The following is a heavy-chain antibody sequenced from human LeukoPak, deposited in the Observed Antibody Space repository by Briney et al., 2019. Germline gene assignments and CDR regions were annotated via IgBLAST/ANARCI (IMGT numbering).Heavy chain of an antibody. Sequence: GASVTVSCKASGYTFTYYYMHWVRQAPGQGLEWMGWINPNSGGTNYAQKFQGRVTMTRDTSISTAYMELSRLRSDDTAVYYCARNKNDYGGYSAFDIWGQGTMVTVSS. D-gene: IGHD4-23*01. CDR1: GYTFTYYY. CDR3: ARNKNDYGGYSAFDI. J-gene: IGHJ3*02. V-gene: IGHV1-2*02. CDR2: INPNSGGT.